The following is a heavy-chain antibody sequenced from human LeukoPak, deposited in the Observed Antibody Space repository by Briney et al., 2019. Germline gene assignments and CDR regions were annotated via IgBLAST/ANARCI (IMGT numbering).Heavy chain of an antibody. D-gene: IGHD5-12*01. CDR3: ARISFQTRGYSGYDTYNFDY. CDR2: IYNTGST. CDR1: GGSMSSYY. V-gene: IGHV4-59*01. Sequence: PSETLSLTCSVSGGSMSSYYWSWIRQPPGQGLEWIGNIYNTGSTNYNPSLKSRVTISIDKSKGQFSLKLSSVTAADTAVYYCARISFQTRGYSGYDTYNFDYWGQGTQVTVSS. J-gene: IGHJ4*02.